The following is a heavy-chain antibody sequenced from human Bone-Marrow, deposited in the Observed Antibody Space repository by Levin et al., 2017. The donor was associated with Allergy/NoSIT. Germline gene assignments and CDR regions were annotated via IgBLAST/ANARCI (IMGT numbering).Heavy chain of an antibody. V-gene: IGHV4-30-4*01. J-gene: IGHJ3*01. CDR3: ASPPKNTVTHTGAFDF. CDR1: GASISIGDYY. Sequence: SETLSLTCTVSGASISIGDYYWSWIRQSPGKGLEWIGYIYYTGSTYYNPSLKSRLTISLDTSNNQFSLTLSSVTAADTAVYYCASPPKNTVTHTGAFDFWGQGTMVTVSS. D-gene: IGHD4-17*01. CDR2: IYYTGST.